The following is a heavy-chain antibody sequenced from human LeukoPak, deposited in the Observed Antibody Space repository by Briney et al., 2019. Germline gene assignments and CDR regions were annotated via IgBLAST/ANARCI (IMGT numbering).Heavy chain of an antibody. Sequence: SETLSLTCAVSGGSITSYYWSWIRQPPGKGLEWIGYIYYSGSTNYNPSLKSRVTISVDTSKNQFSLKLSSVTAADTAVYYCARGGVNYKIAGPWGQGALVTVSS. J-gene: IGHJ5*02. CDR3: ARGGVNYKIAGP. V-gene: IGHV4-59*01. CDR1: GGSITSYY. CDR2: IYYSGST. D-gene: IGHD3-10*01.